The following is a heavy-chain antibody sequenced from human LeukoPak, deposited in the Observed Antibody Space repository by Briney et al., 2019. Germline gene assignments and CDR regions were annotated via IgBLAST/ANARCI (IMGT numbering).Heavy chain of an antibody. D-gene: IGHD4-17*01. CDR1: GYTFAGYY. V-gene: IGHV1-2*02. Sequence: ASVKVSCKASGYTFAGYYMHWVRQAPGQGLEWMGWINPNSGGTNYAQKFQGRVTMTRDTSISTAYMELSRLRSDDTAVYYCRTDRYGDYGDYIDYWGQGTLVTVSS. J-gene: IGHJ4*02. CDR3: RTDRYGDYGDYIDY. CDR2: INPNSGGT.